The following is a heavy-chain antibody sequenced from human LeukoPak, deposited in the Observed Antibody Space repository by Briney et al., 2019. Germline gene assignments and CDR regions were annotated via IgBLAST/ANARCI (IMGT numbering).Heavy chain of an antibody. J-gene: IGHJ4*02. V-gene: IGHV4-34*01. CDR2: INHSGST. CDR3: ARGFYYLDY. CDR1: GGSFSGYY. Sequence: SETLSLACAVYGGSFSGYYWSWIRQPPGKGLEWIGEINHSGSTNYNPSLKSRVTISVDTSKNQFSLKLSSVTAADTTVYYCARGFYYLDYWGQGTLVTVSS.